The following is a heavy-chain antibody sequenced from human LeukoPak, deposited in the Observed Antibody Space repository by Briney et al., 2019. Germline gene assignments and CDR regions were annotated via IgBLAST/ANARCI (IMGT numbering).Heavy chain of an antibody. J-gene: IGHJ4*02. CDR2: IYLGDFDT. CDR1: GYIFTDYW. D-gene: IGHD5-24*01. V-gene: IGHV5-51*01. CDR3: ARGGRDGYRYFDY. Sequence: GESLKISCKGSGYIFTDYWIAWVRQMPGEGLEWMGIIYLGDFDTRYSPSFQGQVTISADRTITTAYLQWSSLQASDTAMYYCARGGRDGYRYFDYWGQGTLVTVSS.